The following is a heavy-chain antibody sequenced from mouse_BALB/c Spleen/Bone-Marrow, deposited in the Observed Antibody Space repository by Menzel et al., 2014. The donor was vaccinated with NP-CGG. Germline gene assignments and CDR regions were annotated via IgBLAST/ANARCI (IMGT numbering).Heavy chain of an antibody. J-gene: IGHJ2*01. D-gene: IGHD1-2*01. V-gene: IGHV4-1*02. CDR3: ARQGYYGYSDY. CDR1: GFDFSRYW. Sequence: EVKLMESGGGLVQPRGSLKLSCAASGFDFSRYWMSWVRQAPGKGLEWIGEINPDSSTINYTPSLKDKFTISRDNAKNTLYLQMSKVRSEDTALYYCARQGYYGYSDYWGQGTTLTVSS. CDR2: INPDSSTI.